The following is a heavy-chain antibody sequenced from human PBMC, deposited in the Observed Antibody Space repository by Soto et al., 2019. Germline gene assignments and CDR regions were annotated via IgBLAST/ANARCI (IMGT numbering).Heavy chain of an antibody. D-gene: IGHD5-12*01. J-gene: IGHJ4*02. CDR3: ARQDMWLRD. Sequence: QVQWQESGPGLVKPSETLSLTCTVSSASITPYYWSWVRQPPENPLEGIGYVHYSGITNYNPSLEGRVTLSVDTSKNQFSLKLTSVTAADTAVYYCARQDMWLRDWGQGTLVTVSS. V-gene: IGHV4-59*01. CDR2: VHYSGIT. CDR1: SASITPYY.